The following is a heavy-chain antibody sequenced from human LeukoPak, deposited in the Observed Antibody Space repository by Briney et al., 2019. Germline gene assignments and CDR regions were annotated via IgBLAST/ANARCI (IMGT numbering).Heavy chain of an antibody. J-gene: IGHJ4*02. CDR1: GFTFTGYF. D-gene: IGHD3-10*01. CDR2: INPNSGGT. Sequence: SVKVSCKISGFTFTGYFIHWVRQAPGQGLEWMGWINPNSGGTNYAEEFQGWVTMTRDTSINTAYVELSRLRSDDTAVYYCARDMVSTATPYFDSWGQGTLITVSS. CDR3: ARDMVSTATPYFDS. V-gene: IGHV1-2*04.